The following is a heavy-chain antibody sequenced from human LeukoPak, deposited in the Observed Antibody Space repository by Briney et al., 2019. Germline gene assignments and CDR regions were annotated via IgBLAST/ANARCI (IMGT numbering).Heavy chain of an antibody. J-gene: IGHJ6*03. Sequence: PSETLSLTCTVSGGSISSYYWSWIRQPPGKGLEWIGYIYTSGSTNYNPSLKSRVTISVDTSKNQFSLKLSSVTAADTAVYYCARHFFSYYYMDVWGKGTTVTVSS. V-gene: IGHV4-4*09. CDR1: GGSISSYY. D-gene: IGHD3-3*02. CDR3: ARHFFSYYYMDV. CDR2: IYTSGST.